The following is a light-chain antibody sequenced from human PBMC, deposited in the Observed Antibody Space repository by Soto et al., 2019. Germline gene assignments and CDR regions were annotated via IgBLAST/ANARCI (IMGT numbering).Light chain of an antibody. CDR3: QQSYSTLWT. J-gene: IGKJ1*01. Sequence: DIQMTQSPSSLSASVGDRVTITCRASQSISSYLNWYQQKPGKAPKLLIYAASSLQSGVPSRFSGSGSGTDFTLTISSLQPEDFATYYCQQSYSTLWTFGQGTKVGI. CDR1: QSISSY. V-gene: IGKV1-39*01. CDR2: AAS.